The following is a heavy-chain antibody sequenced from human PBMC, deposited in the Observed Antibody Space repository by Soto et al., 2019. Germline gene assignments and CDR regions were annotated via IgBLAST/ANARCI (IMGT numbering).Heavy chain of an antibody. V-gene: IGHV4-39*01. J-gene: IGHJ4*02. D-gene: IGHD3-9*01. CDR1: GGSVSNSSYY. Sequence: PSETLSLTWTVSGGSVSNSSYYWSWVRQPPGKGLEWIGSVYYSGSTYYNPSLESRVTISVDKSKNQFSLKLMSLSAADTAVYYCGRLEGLATISYYFDYWGRGALVTVSS. CDR2: VYYSGST. CDR3: GRLEGLATISYYFDY.